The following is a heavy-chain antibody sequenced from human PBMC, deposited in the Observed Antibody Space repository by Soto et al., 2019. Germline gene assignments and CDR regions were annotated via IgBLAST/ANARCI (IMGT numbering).Heavy chain of an antibody. CDR3: ARGSIPHYYSSGSLDY. Sequence: GGSLRLSCAASGFTISRYAMHWVRKAPGKGLEWVAVISHDGSNTYYAEFGKGRFTISRDDSKSTLYLQMNSLRPEDTAVFYYARGSIPHYYSSGSLDYWGQGTLVTVSS. D-gene: IGHD3-10*01. V-gene: IGHV3-30*03. CDR2: ISHDGSNT. J-gene: IGHJ4*02. CDR1: GFTISRYA.